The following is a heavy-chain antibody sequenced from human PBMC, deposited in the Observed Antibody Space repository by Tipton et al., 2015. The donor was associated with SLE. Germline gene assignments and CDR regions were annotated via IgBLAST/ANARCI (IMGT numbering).Heavy chain of an antibody. Sequence: QLVQSGPEVKKPGASVKVSCKASGYTFTSCAMHWVRQDPGQRLEWMGWINAGNGNTKYSQKFQGRVTITRDTSASTAYMELSSLRSDDTAVYYCARGNYDFWSGYYRVYYFDYWGQGSLVTVSS. J-gene: IGHJ4*02. CDR1: GYTFTSCA. CDR2: INAGNGNT. V-gene: IGHV1-3*01. D-gene: IGHD3-3*01. CDR3: ARGNYDFWSGYYRVYYFDY.